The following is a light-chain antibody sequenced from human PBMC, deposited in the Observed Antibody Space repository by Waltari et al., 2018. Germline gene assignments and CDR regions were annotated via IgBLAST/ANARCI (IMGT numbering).Light chain of an antibody. Sequence: DIQMTQSPSSLSASVGDRVTITCRASQGISNWLAWYQQKPGKAPNLLIYKASNLQSGVPSRLSGSGSGTDFTLTITSLQPEDFATYYCQQYNNSPWTFGQGTKVEIK. V-gene: IGKV1-5*03. CDR1: QGISNW. J-gene: IGKJ1*01. CDR2: KAS. CDR3: QQYNNSPWT.